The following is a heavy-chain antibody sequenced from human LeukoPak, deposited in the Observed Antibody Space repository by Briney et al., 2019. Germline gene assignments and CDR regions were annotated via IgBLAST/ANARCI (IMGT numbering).Heavy chain of an antibody. D-gene: IGHD1-1*01. CDR2: ISSSTSTI. CDR3: ARDALEEAGSNYYYYMDV. CDR1: GFTFSSYG. J-gene: IGHJ6*03. V-gene: IGHV3-48*01. Sequence: PGGSLRLPCTASGFTFSSYGMNWVRQAPGEGLEWGSYISSSTSTIYYADSVKGGFTISRDNSKNTLYLRMDSLRAEDTAVYYCARDALEEAGSNYYYYMDVWGKGTTVTVSS.